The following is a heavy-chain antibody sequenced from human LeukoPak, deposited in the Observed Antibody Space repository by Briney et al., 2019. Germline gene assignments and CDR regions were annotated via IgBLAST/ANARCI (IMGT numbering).Heavy chain of an antibody. CDR2: ISAYNGNT. D-gene: IGHD2-2*01. CDR1: GYTFTSYG. Sequence: GASVKVSCKASGYTFTSYGISWVRQAPGQGLEWMGWISAYNGNTNYAQKFQGRVTMTRDTSISTAYMELSRLRSDDTAVYYCARDIVVVPAPFRGMDVWGQGTTVTVSS. CDR3: ARDIVVVPAPFRGMDV. V-gene: IGHV1-18*01. J-gene: IGHJ6*02.